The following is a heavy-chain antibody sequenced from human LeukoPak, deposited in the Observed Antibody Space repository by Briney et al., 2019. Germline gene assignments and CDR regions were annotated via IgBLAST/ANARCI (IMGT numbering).Heavy chain of an antibody. V-gene: IGHV4-4*07. Sequence: SETLSLTCTVSGGSISNSFWSWIRQSAGEGLEWIGRIYSSGSTNYKPSLKSRVTISVDKSKNQFSLKLSSVTAADTAVYYCAREIANCINGVCPPAGNFDYWGQGTLVTVSS. CDR2: IYSSGST. CDR3: AREIANCINGVCPPAGNFDY. CDR1: GGSISNSF. J-gene: IGHJ4*02. D-gene: IGHD2-8*01.